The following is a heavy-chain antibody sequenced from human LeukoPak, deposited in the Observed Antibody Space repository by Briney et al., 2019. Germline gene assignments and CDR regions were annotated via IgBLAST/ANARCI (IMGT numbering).Heavy chain of an antibody. CDR2: ITSGSEYI. Sequence: GGSLSLSCAGSGFAFSDYSMNWVRQAPGKGLEWVSAITSGSEYIYYADSVRGRFTISRDNAENSVYLQMNSLRVEDTAVYYCASGGATVWGYWGQGALVTVSS. J-gene: IGHJ4*02. D-gene: IGHD3-16*01. CDR1: GFAFSDYS. CDR3: ASGGATVWGY. V-gene: IGHV3-21*01.